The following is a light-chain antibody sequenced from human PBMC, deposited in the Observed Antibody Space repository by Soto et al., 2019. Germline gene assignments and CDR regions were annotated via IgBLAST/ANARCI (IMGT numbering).Light chain of an antibody. CDR3: CSFTSSNTHV. CDR1: SSDFGNYNL. Sequence: QSVLTQPASVSGSPGQSITISCTGTSSDFGNYNLVSWYQQHPGKVPKLIPFEVNKRPSGVSGRFSGSESGNTAFLTISGLQAEDEADYYCCSFTSSNTHVFGTGTKVTVL. J-gene: IGLJ1*01. CDR2: EVN. V-gene: IGLV2-23*02.